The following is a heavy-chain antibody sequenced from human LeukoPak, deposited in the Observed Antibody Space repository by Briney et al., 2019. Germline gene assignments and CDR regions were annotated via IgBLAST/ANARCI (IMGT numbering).Heavy chain of an antibody. CDR3: ARDLPGDY. Sequence: PGGSLRLSCAAPGFTFSSYAMHWVRQAPGKGLEWVAVISYDGSNKYYADSVKGRFTISRDNSKNTLYLQMNSLRAEDTAVYYCARDLPGDYWGQGTLVTVSS. V-gene: IGHV3-30-3*01. D-gene: IGHD1-14*01. J-gene: IGHJ4*02. CDR2: ISYDGSNK. CDR1: GFTFSSYA.